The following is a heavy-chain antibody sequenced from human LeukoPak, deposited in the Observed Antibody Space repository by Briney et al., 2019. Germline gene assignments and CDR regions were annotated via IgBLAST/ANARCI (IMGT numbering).Heavy chain of an antibody. Sequence: PSETLSLTRTVSGGSLSSGDYYGSSIRQPPGKGLEWVGSIYYSGSTNYNPSRKSRVTISVDTSKNQFSLKLSSVTAADTAVYYCASLELAVAGFHFDYWGQGTLVTVSS. CDR3: ASLELAVAGFHFDY. V-gene: IGHV4-61*08. CDR2: IYYSGST. J-gene: IGHJ4*02. D-gene: IGHD6-19*01. CDR1: GGSLSSGDYY.